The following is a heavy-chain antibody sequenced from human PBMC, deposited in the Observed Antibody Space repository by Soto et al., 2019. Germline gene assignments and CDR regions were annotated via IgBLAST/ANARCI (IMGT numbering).Heavy chain of an antibody. D-gene: IGHD5-18*01. CDR2: IIPIFGTA. J-gene: IGHJ6*02. Sequence: SVKVSCKASGGTFISYAISWVRQAPGQGLEWMGGIIPIFGTANYAQKFQGRVTITADKSTSTAYMELSSLRSEDTAVYYCARVAKPQPGPDYYYYGMDVWGQGTTVTVSS. CDR1: GGTFISYA. V-gene: IGHV1-69*06. CDR3: ARVAKPQPGPDYYYYGMDV.